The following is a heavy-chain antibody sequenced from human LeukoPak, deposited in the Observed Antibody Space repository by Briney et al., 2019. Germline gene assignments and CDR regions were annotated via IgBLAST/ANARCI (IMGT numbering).Heavy chain of an antibody. CDR3: AKSSYSSSSKGGYFDY. Sequence: ASVKVSCKASGYTFTSYYMHWVRQAPGQGLEWMGIINPSGGSTSYAQKFQGRVTMTRDTSTSTVYMELSSLRAEDTAVYYCAKSSYSSSSKGGYFDYWGQGTLVTVSS. J-gene: IGHJ4*02. CDR2: INPSGGST. CDR1: GYTFTSYY. D-gene: IGHD6-6*01. V-gene: IGHV1-46*01.